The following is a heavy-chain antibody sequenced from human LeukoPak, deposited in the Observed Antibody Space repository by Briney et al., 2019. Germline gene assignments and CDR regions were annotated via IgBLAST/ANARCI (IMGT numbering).Heavy chain of an antibody. V-gene: IGHV3-7*03. J-gene: IGHJ4*02. CDR1: GFTFSNHW. D-gene: IGHD3-10*01. CDR2: IKHDGSEK. CDR3: ATDWGFGELFSRFHY. Sequence: GGSLRLSCAASGFTFSNHWMSWVRQAPGKGLERVANIKHDGSEKYYVDSVKGRFTISRDNAKNSLYLQLNSLRAEDTAVYYCATDWGFGELFSRFHYWGQGTLVTVSS.